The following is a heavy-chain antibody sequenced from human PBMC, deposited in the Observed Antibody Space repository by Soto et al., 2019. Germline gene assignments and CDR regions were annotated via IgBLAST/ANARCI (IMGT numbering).Heavy chain of an antibody. Sequence: GASVKVSCKASGGTFDRHTINRVRQAPGQGLEWMGGIIPIFSVPKYAQKFQGRVMLTADKSTSTAYMELSSLRYEDTAVYYCARGGLQAQGVQYNHYAMDVWGQGTTVTVSS. D-gene: IGHD4-4*01. J-gene: IGHJ6*02. CDR2: IIPIFSVP. CDR1: GGTFDRHT. CDR3: ARGGLQAQGVQYNHYAMDV. V-gene: IGHV1-69*10.